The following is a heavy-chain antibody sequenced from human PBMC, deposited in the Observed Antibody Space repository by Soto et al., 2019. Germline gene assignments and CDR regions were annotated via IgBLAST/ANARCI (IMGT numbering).Heavy chain of an antibody. V-gene: IGHV4-31*03. J-gene: IGHJ5*02. Sequence: SETLSLTCTVSGGSISSGGYYWSWIRQHPGKGLEWIGYIYYSGSTYYNPSLKSRVTISVDTSKNQFSLKLSSVTAADTAVCYCARVGYGGNRAYRFDPWGQGTLVTVSS. CDR3: ARVGYGGNRAYRFDP. CDR2: IYYSGST. CDR1: GGSISSGGYY. D-gene: IGHD4-17*01.